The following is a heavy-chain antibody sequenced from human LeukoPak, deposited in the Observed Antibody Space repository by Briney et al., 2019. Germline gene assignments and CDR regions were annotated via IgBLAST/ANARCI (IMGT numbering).Heavy chain of an antibody. D-gene: IGHD6-19*01. CDR1: GFTFSSYA. CDR2: ISYDGSNK. CDR3: ALAPPKIAVAAVY. J-gene: IGHJ4*02. V-gene: IGHV3-30-3*01. Sequence: PGGSLRLSCAASGFTFSSYAMHWVRQAPGKGLEWVAVISYDGSNKYYADSVKGRFTISRDNSKNTLYLQMNSLRAEDTAVYYCALAPPKIAVAAVYWGQGTLVTVSS.